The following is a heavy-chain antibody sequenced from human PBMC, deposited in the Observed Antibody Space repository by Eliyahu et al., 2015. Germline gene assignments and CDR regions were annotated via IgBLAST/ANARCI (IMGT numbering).Heavy chain of an antibody. CDR1: GFNINDYW. Sequence: EVQLVQSGGGSVQPGGSLRLPCSASGFNINDYWVHWVRQVPGKTLGWVSRFNEDGSGITYADSVKGRFTMSTDSARNTLDLQMNSLRVEDTAVYYCTREIPTGSSRHFDIWG. D-gene: IGHD6-6*01. J-gene: IGHJ3*02. V-gene: IGHV3-74*01. CDR2: FNEDGSGI. CDR3: TREIPTGSSRHFDI.